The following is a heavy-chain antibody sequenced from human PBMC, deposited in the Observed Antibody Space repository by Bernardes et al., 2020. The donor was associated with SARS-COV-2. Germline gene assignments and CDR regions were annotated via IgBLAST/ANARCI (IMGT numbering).Heavy chain of an antibody. D-gene: IGHD6-19*01. V-gene: IGHV4-59*01. CDR2: IYYSGST. Sequence: SEPLYLTCSVFGGSIRSYYWSWIRKPPGKGLEWIEYIYYSGSTNYNPSLKSRVTISVDTSKNQFSLKLSSVTAADTAVYYCARAASGWSGYGMDVWGQGTTVTVSS. J-gene: IGHJ6*02. CDR3: ARAASGWSGYGMDV. CDR1: GGSIRSYY.